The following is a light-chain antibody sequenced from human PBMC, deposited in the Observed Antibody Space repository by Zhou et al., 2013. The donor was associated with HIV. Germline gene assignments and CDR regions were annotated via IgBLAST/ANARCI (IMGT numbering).Light chain of an antibody. Sequence: DIQMTQSPSSLSAFVGDRITFTCRASQGIRNYLAWYQQKPGKIPKLLIYAASTLQSGVPSRFSGSGSGTDFTLTISNLQPEDVATYYCQNYNSAPXTFGGGTTLEI. CDR2: AAS. CDR1: QGIRNY. V-gene: IGKV1-27*01. CDR3: QNYNSAPXT. J-gene: IGKJ4*01.